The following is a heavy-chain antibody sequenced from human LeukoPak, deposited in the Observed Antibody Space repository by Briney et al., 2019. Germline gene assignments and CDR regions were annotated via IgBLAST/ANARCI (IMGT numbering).Heavy chain of an antibody. Sequence: GSLRLSCAASGFTFSSYAMSWVRQAPGKGLEWVSAISGSGGSTYYADSVKGRFTISRDNSKNTLYLQMNSLRAEDTAVYYCARKREDYYGMDVWGQGTTVTVSS. CDR3: ARKREDYYGMDV. CDR1: GFTFSSYA. CDR2: ISGSGGST. V-gene: IGHV3-23*01. J-gene: IGHJ6*02.